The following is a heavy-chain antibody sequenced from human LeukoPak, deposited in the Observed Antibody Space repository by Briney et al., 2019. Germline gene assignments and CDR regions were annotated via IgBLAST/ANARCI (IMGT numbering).Heavy chain of an antibody. CDR2: ISGSGGST. J-gene: IGHJ4*02. Sequence: GGSLRLSCAASGFTFSSYAMNRVRQAPGKGLEWVSGISGSGGSTYYADSVKGRFTISRDNSKNTLYLQMSSLRAEDTAVYYCANGGCTSGYCGFDYWGQGTLVTVSS. CDR3: ANGGCTSGYCGFDY. D-gene: IGHD3-22*01. V-gene: IGHV3-23*01. CDR1: GFTFSSYA.